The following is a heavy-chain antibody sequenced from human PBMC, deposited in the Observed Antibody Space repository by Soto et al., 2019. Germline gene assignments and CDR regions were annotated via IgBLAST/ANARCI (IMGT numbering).Heavy chain of an antibody. D-gene: IGHD4-17*01. CDR3: AREAVTPFDY. CDR1: GFTFSSYA. CDR2: ISYDGSNK. J-gene: IGHJ4*02. V-gene: IGHV3-30-3*01. Sequence: QVQLVESGGGVVQPGRSLRLSCAASGFTFSSYAMHWVRQAPGKGLEWVAVISYDGSNKYYADSVKGRFTISRDNSKNTLYLQMNSLRAEDTAVYYCAREAVTPFDYWGQGTLVTVSS.